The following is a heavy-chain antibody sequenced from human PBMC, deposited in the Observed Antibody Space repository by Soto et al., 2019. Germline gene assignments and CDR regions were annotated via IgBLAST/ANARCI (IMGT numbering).Heavy chain of an antibody. CDR3: ASRSRGAYGDSKSSKGQYYYYYMDV. J-gene: IGHJ6*03. CDR1: GGSISSGGYY. D-gene: IGHD4-17*01. V-gene: IGHV4-31*03. Sequence: SETLSLTCTVSGGSISSGGYYWSWIRQHPGKGLEWIGYIYYSGSTYYNPSLKSRVTISVDTSKNQFSLKLSSVTAADTAVYYCASRSRGAYGDSKSSKGQYYYYYMDVWGKGTTVTVSS. CDR2: IYYSGST.